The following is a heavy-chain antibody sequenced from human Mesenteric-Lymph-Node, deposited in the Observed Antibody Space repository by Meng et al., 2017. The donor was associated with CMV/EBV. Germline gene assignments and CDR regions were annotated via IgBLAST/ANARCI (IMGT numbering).Heavy chain of an antibody. CDR2: ISSSSSYI. J-gene: IGHJ5*02. D-gene: IGHD4-17*01. V-gene: IGHV3-21*04. CDR1: GFTFSGYS. Sequence: SGFTFSGYSMNWVRQAPGKGLEWVSAISSSSSYIYYADSVKGRFTISRDNAKNSLYLQMNSLRAEDTAVYYCAKGGYGDYVYNWFDPWGQGTLVTVSS. CDR3: AKGGYGDYVYNWFDP.